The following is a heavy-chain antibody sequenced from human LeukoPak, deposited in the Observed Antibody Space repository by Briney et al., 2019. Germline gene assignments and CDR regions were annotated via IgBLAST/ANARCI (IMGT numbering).Heavy chain of an antibody. CDR1: GYTFTGYY. D-gene: IGHD1-1*01. V-gene: IGHV1-2*02. CDR3: ARDPPGTTAFDL. CDR2: INPNSGGT. Sequence: ASVKVSCKASGYTFTGYYIRWVRQAPGQGLEWMGWINPNSGGTKYAQKIQGRVTMTRDTSISTAYMEVSRLTSDDTAMFYCARDPPGTTAFDLWGQGTMVTVSS. J-gene: IGHJ3*01.